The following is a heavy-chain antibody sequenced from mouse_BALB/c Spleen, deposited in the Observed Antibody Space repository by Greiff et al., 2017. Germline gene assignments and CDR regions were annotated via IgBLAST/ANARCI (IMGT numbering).Heavy chain of an antibody. CDR1: GFAFSSYD. V-gene: IGHV5-12-1*01. J-gene: IGHJ3*01. Sequence: EVQVVESGGGLVKPGGSLKLSCAASGFAFSSYDMSWVRQTPEKRLEWVAYISSGGGSTYYPDTVKGRFTISRDNAKNTLYLQMSSLKSEDTAMYDCARHTSSGYPVAYWGQGTLVTVSA. CDR3: ARHTSSGYPVAY. D-gene: IGHD3-1*01. CDR2: ISSGGGST.